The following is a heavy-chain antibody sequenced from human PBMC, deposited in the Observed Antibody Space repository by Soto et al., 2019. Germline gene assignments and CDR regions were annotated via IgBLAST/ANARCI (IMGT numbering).Heavy chain of an antibody. D-gene: IGHD4-4*01. CDR2: IYYSGST. CDR1: GGSIRSYY. Sequence: SETLSLTCTVSGGSIRSYYWSWIRQPPGTGLEWIGYIYYSGSTNYNPSLKSRVTISVDTSKNQFSLKLSSVTAADTAVYYCARLYYSNWGGSYYSLDGWGQGTTDTVSS. J-gene: IGHJ6*02. V-gene: IGHV4-59*01. CDR3: ARLYYSNWGGSYYSLDG.